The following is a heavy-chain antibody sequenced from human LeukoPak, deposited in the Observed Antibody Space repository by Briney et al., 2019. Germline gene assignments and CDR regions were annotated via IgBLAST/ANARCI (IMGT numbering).Heavy chain of an antibody. D-gene: IGHD6-13*01. CDR1: GFTFSSYA. CDR2: ISYDGSNK. J-gene: IGHJ3*02. CDR3: ARELKSRKTGYSSSWGAFDI. V-gene: IGHV3-30-3*01. Sequence: PGRSLRLSCAASGFTFSSYAMHWVRQAPGKGLESVAVISYDGSNKYYADSVKGRFTISRDNSKNTLYLQMHSLRAEDTAVYYCARELKSRKTGYSSSWGAFDICGQGTMVTVSS.